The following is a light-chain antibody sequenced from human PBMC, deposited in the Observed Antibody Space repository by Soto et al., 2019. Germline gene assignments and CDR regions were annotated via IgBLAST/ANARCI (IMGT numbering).Light chain of an antibody. CDR1: QSVSSN. V-gene: IGKV3-11*01. CDR3: QQRYNSWT. CDR2: DAS. J-gene: IGKJ1*01. Sequence: EIVMTQSPATLSVSPGERATLSCRASQSVSSNLAWYQQKPGQAPRLLIYDASNRATGIPARFSGSGSGTDFTLTISSLEPEDFAVYYCQQRYNSWTFGQGTKVDIK.